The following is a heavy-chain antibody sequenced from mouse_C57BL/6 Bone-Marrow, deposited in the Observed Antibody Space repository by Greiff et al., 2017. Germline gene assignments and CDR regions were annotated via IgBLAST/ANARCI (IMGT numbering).Heavy chain of an antibody. Sequence: QVQLQQSGAELVKPGASVKLSCKASGYTFTSYWMHWVKQRPGQGLEWIGMIHPNSGSTNYNEKFKSKATLTVDKSSSTAYMQLSSLTSEYSAVYYCSRNVTTVVARNFEVWGTGTTVTVSA. D-gene: IGHD1-1*01. J-gene: IGHJ1*03. CDR3: SRNVTTVVARNFEV. V-gene: IGHV1-64*01. CDR2: IHPNSGST. CDR1: GYTFTSYW.